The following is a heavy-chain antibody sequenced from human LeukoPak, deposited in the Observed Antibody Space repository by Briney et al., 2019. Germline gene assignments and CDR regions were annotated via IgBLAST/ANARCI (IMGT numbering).Heavy chain of an antibody. J-gene: IGHJ4*02. V-gene: IGHV4-30-2*01. CDR3: ARVKADSSGYYLFDY. D-gene: IGHD3-22*01. Sequence: SQTLSLTCAVSGGSISSGGYSWSWIRQPPGKGLEWIGYIYHSGSTYYNPSLKSRVTISVDRSKTQFSLKLSSVTAADTAVYYCARVKADSSGYYLFDYWGQGTLVTVSS. CDR2: IYHSGST. CDR1: GGSISSGGYS.